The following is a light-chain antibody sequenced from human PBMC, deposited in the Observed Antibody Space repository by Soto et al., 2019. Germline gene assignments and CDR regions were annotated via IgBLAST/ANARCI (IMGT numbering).Light chain of an antibody. Sequence: EIVLTQSPGTLSLSPGERATLSCRASQSVSSSYLAWYQQKPGQAPRLLIYGASSSATGIPDRFSGSRSGTDFTLTISRLEPEDFAVYNCQQYVSSPLTCGRGTKVDIK. J-gene: IGKJ3*01. CDR2: GAS. V-gene: IGKV3-20*01. CDR1: QSVSSSY. CDR3: QQYVSSPLT.